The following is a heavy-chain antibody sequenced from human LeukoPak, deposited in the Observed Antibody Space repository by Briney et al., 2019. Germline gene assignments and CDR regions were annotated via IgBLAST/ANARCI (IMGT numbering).Heavy chain of an antibody. J-gene: IGHJ6*03. CDR2: ISSSSSYI. D-gene: IGHD2-2*01. CDR1: GFTFSSYS. V-gene: IGHV3-21*01. CDR3: ARDSEIVVVPAAIGNYYYYMDV. Sequence: GGSLRLSCAASGFTFSSYSMNWVRQAPGKGLELVSSISSSSSYIYYADSVKGRFTISRDNAKNSLYLQMNSLRAEDTAVYYCARDSEIVVVPAAIGNYYYYMDVWGKGTTVTVSS.